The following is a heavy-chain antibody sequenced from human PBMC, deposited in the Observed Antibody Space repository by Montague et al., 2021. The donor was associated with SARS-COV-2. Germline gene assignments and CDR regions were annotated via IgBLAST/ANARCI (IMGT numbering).Heavy chain of an antibody. V-gene: IGHV4-59*08. CDR3: ARHGAFNNNEVFDY. CDR2: IYYSGSS. J-gene: IGHJ4*02. CDR1: GGSMNSYY. Sequence: SETLSLTCTVSGGSMNSYYWSWIRQAPGKGLEWIGWIYYSGSSYSHPSLKSRLAISADTSRSEFYLKLTSVTAADTAVYFCARHGAFNNNEVFDYWGQGTLVTVSS. D-gene: IGHD1/OR15-1a*01.